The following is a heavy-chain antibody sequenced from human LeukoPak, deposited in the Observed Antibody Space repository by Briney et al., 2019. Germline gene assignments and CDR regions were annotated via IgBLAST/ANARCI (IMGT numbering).Heavy chain of an antibody. J-gene: IGHJ5*02. CDR2: ISSSGSTI. V-gene: IGHV3-11*01. CDR3: ANGLGVVVAADSNWFDP. D-gene: IGHD2-15*01. Sequence: GGSLRLSCAASGFTFSDYYMSWIRQAPGKGLEWVSYISSSGSTIYYADSVKSRFTISRDNAKNSLYLQMNSLRADDTAVYYCANGLGVVVAADSNWFDPWGQGTLVTVSS. CDR1: GFTFSDYY.